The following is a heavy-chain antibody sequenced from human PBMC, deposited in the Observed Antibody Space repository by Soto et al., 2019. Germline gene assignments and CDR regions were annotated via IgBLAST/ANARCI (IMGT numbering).Heavy chain of an antibody. CDR1: GGSFSGYY. V-gene: IGHV4-34*01. Sequence: PSETLSLTCAVYGGSFSGYYWSWIRQPPGKGLEWIGEINHSGSTNYNPSLKSRVTISVDTSKNQFSLKLSSVTAADTAVYYCARGRPVQQLSFPYYYYYYMDVWGKGTTVTVSS. CDR3: ARGRPVQQLSFPYYYYYYMDV. D-gene: IGHD6-13*01. J-gene: IGHJ6*03. CDR2: INHSGST.